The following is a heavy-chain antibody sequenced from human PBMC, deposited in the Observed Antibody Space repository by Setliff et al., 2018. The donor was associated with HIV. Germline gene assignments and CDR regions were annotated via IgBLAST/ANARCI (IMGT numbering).Heavy chain of an antibody. D-gene: IGHD3-9*01. J-gene: IGHJ4*02. CDR3: AGSILTGYYTFGADY. V-gene: IGHV1-69*10. CDR2: IIPILGIA. CDR1: GGTFSSYA. Sequence: SVKVSCKASGGTFSSYAISWVRQAPGQGLEWMGGIIPILGIANYAQKFQCRVTITADKSTSTAYMELRSPRSEDTAVYYCAGSILTGYYTFGADYWGQGTLVTVSS.